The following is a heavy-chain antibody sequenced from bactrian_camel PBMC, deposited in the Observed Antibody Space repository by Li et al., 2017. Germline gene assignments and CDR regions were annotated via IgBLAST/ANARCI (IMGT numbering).Heavy chain of an antibody. V-gene: IGHV3S9*01. Sequence: QLVESGGGEVQDGGSLRLSCAARTGTFRSACMGWIRQVSGKEREGVASIDSDGDTTYADSVKGRFTLSRDDAKNTVYLQMSKLTTEDTAMYYCAAGPTHNGYCSTLRNPQYWGQGTQVTVS. D-gene: IGHD3*01. CDR3: AAGPTHNGYCSTLRNPQY. J-gene: IGHJ4*01. CDR1: TGTFRSAC. CDR2: IDSDGDT.